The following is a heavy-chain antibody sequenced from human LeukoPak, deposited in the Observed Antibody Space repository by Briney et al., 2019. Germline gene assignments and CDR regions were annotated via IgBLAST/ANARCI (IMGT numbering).Heavy chain of an antibody. CDR3: ARRIAVAGSRYYFDY. Sequence: PSETLSLTCTVSGGSISSYYWSWIRQPPGKGLEWIGYIYYSGSTNYNPSLKSRVTISVDTSKNQFSLKLSSVTAADTAVYYCARRIAVAGSRYYFDYWGRGTLVTVSS. D-gene: IGHD6-19*01. CDR2: IYYSGST. V-gene: IGHV4-59*08. CDR1: GGSISSYY. J-gene: IGHJ4*02.